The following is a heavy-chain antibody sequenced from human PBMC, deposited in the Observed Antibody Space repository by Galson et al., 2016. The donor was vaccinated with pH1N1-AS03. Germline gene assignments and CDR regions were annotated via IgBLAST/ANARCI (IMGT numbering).Heavy chain of an antibody. J-gene: IGHJ6*02. CDR2: ISSFNGYT. V-gene: IGHV1-18*01. D-gene: IGHD6-25*01. CDR1: GYTFTNYG. Sequence: SVKVSCKASGYTFTNYGVSWVRQAPGQGLEWMGGISSFNGYTIYAQKLQDRVTMTRDTSTSTAYMELRSLRSDDTAVYFCARDAAYYYGMELWGQGTTVIVS. CDR3: ARDAAYYYGMEL.